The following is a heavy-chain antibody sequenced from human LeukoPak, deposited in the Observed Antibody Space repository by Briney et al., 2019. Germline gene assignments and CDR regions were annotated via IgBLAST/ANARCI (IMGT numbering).Heavy chain of an antibody. V-gene: IGHV3-9*01. CDR1: GFTFDDYA. J-gene: IGHJ4*02. Sequence: PGGSLRLSCAASGFTFDDYAMHWVRQAPGKGLEWVSGITWNSGTIGYADSVKGRFTISRDNAKNSLYLQMNSLRDDDTAFYYCAKDTRVAGTTGGFDYWGQGTLVTVSS. CDR2: ITWNSGTI. D-gene: IGHD6-19*01. CDR3: AKDTRVAGTTGGFDY.